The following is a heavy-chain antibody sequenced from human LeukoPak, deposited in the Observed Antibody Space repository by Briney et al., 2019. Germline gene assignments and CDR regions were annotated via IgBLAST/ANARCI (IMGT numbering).Heavy chain of an antibody. CDR2: IYYSGST. V-gene: IGHV4-39*01. CDR3: ARPHISSGWYVY. CDR1: GGSISSSSYY. Sequence: SETLSLTCTVSGGSISSSSYYWGWIRQPPGKGLEWIGSIYYSGSTYYNPSLKSRVTISVDTSKNQFSLKLSSVTAADTAVYYCARPHISSGWYVYRGQGTLVTVSP. D-gene: IGHD6-19*01. J-gene: IGHJ4*02.